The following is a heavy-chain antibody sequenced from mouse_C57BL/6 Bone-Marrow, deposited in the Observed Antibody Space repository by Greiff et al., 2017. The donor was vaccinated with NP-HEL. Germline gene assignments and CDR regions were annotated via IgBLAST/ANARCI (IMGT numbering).Heavy chain of an antibody. V-gene: IGHV1-64*01. CDR3: AREGESYYNYAGAFDV. D-gene: IGHD2-4*01. CDR2: IHPNSGST. J-gene: IGHJ1*03. CDR1: GYTFTSYW. Sequence: QVQLQQPGAELVKPGASVKLSCKASGYTFTSYWMHWVKQRPGQGLEWIGMIHPNSGSTNYNEKFKSKATLTVDKSSSTAYMQLSSLTSEDSAVYYCAREGESYYNYAGAFDVWGTGTTVTVSS.